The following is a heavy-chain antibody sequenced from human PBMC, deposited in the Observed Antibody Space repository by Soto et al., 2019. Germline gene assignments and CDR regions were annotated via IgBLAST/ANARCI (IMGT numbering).Heavy chain of an antibody. CDR3: ARIGNDYVWGSYRKIDY. CDR2: IYYSGST. J-gene: IGHJ4*02. CDR1: GGSISSGGYY. Sequence: QVQLQESGPGLVKPSQTLSLTCTVSGGSISSGGYYWSWIRQHPGKGLEWIGYIYYSGSTYYNPALNSRVTISVDTSKNPFALKLSSVTAADTAAYYCARIGNDYVWGSYRKIDYWGQGTLVTVSS. V-gene: IGHV4-31*03. D-gene: IGHD3-16*02.